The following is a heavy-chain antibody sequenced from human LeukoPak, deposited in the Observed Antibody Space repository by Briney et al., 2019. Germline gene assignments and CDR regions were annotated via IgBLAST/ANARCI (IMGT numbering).Heavy chain of an antibody. CDR2: VWYDGSNK. D-gene: IGHD6-19*01. V-gene: IGHV3-33*08. Sequence: PGGSLRLSCAVSGFRFSRYGMHWVRQPPGKGLEWVAVVWYDGSNKHYADSVKGRFTISRDNSKNTLSLQVNSLRAEDTALYYCARDTSGWSHDSFDIWGQGTMVTVSS. CDR1: GFRFSRYG. CDR3: ARDTSGWSHDSFDI. J-gene: IGHJ3*02.